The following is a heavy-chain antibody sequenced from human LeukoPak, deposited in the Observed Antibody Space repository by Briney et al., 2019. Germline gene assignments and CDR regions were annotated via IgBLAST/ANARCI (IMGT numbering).Heavy chain of an antibody. Sequence: ASVKVSCKASGYTFTSYGISWVRQAPGQGLEWMGWISAYNGNTNYAQKLQGRVTMTTDTSTSTAYMELRSLRSDDTAVYYCASGIAVAGSQYYFDYWGQGTLVTVSS. CDR2: ISAYNGNT. CDR3: ASGIAVAGSQYYFDY. V-gene: IGHV1-18*01. CDR1: GYTFTSYG. D-gene: IGHD6-19*01. J-gene: IGHJ4*02.